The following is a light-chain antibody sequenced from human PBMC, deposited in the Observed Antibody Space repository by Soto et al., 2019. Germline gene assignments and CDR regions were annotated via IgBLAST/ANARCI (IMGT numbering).Light chain of an antibody. CDR3: QQYGSSPQT. V-gene: IGKV3-20*01. CDR1: QSPRSSY. J-gene: IGKJ1*01. Sequence: EIVLTQSPGTLSLSPGERATLSCRASQSPRSSYLAWYQQKPGQAPRLLIYDASSRAAGIPDRFSGSGSGTDFTLTISRLEPEDFAVYYWQQYGSSPQTFGQGTKVEIK. CDR2: DAS.